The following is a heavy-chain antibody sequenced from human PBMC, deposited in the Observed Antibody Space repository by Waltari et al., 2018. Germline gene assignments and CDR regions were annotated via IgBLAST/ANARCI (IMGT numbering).Heavy chain of an antibody. D-gene: IGHD4-17*01. Sequence: LQLQESGPGLVKPSETLSLTCTVSGGSISTNYNWGWIRQPPGKGLEWMGNMQYRGRSLYTPSLQSQVTISLYTPKTLFSLRLISVSAADTAVDFCGRIAFGDDGGYFQHWGQGTLVIGSS. J-gene: IGHJ1*01. CDR2: MQYRGRS. CDR1: GGSISTNYN. CDR3: GRIAFGDDGGYFQH. V-gene: IGHV4-39*01.